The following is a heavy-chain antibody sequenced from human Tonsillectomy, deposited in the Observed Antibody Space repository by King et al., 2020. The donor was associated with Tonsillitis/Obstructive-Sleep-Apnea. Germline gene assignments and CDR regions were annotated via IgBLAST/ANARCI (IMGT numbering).Heavy chain of an antibody. CDR2: MSGSCGT. CDR1: GFSFSNYA. V-gene: IGHV3-23*04. CDR3: AKDLRDFGSMEYQLLYLFDY. Sequence: VQLVESGGGLVQRGGSLRLSCAASGFSFSNYAMSWVRQAPGKGLEWVSAMSGSCGTYYADSVKGRFTNSRENSKNTLYLQMNSLRAEDTAVYYCAKDLRDFGSMEYQLLYLFDYWGQGTLVTVSS. D-gene: IGHD2-2*02. J-gene: IGHJ4*02.